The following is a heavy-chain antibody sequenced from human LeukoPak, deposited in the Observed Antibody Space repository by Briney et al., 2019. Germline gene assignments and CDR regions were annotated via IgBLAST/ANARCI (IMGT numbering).Heavy chain of an antibody. CDR3: AKGHRLCSSGNCNSQVDS. J-gene: IGHJ5*01. V-gene: IGHV3-23*01. CDR1: GFTFSTYP. D-gene: IGHD2-15*01. Sequence: GGFLRLSCAASGFTFSTYPMSWVRQAPGKGLVWISTISGSGTATHYADSVKGRFTISRDNSKNTLFLRMNSLRADDTAAYYCAKGHRLCSSGNCNSQVDSWGHGTLVIVPS. CDR2: ISGSGTAT.